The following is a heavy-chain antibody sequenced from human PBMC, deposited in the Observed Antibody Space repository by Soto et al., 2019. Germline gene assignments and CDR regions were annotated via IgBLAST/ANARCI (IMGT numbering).Heavy chain of an antibody. CDR2: INHSGST. D-gene: IGHD2-2*01. CDR3: ARGYCSSTSCYAFDP. J-gene: IGHJ5*02. Sequence: SETLSLTCTVSGGSISSSSYYWGWIRQPPGKGLEWIGEINHSGSTNYNPSLKSRVTISVDTSKNQFSLKLSSVTAADTAVYYCARGYCSSTSCYAFDPWGQGTLVTVSS. CDR1: GGSISSSSYY. V-gene: IGHV4-39*07.